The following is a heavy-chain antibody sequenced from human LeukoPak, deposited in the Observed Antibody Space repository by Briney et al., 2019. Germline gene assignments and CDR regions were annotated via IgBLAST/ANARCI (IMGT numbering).Heavy chain of an antibody. V-gene: IGHV3-30*18. CDR3: AKEARLIAYGDHAFDI. CDR2: ISYDESNK. Sequence: PGGSLRLSCAASGFTFSRYWMHWVRQAPGKGLEWVAVISYDESNKYYADSVKGRFTISRDNSKNTLYLQMNSLRAEDTAVYYCAKEARLIAYGDHAFDIWGQGTMVTVSS. CDR1: GFTFSRYW. J-gene: IGHJ3*02. D-gene: IGHD4-17*01.